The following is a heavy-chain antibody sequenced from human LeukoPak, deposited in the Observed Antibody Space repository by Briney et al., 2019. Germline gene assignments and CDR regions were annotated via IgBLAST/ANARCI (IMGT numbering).Heavy chain of an antibody. CDR1: GYTFTGYY. CDR2: INPNSGGT. D-gene: IGHD5-18*01. V-gene: IGHV1-2*02. CDR3: ARGYLSGYSYGVFDY. Sequence: ASVKVSCKASGYTFTGYYMHWVRQAPGQGLEWMGWINPNSGGTNYAQKFQGRVTMTRDTSISTAYMELSRLRSEDTAVYYCARGYLSGYSYGVFDYWGQGTLVTVSS. J-gene: IGHJ4*02.